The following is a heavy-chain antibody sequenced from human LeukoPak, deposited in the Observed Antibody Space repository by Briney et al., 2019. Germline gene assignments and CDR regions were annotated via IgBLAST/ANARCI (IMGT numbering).Heavy chain of an antibody. CDR1: GGSISSSSYY. V-gene: IGHV4-39*01. J-gene: IGHJ3*02. CDR2: IYYSGST. CDR3: ARVGYCSSTSCYSDAFDI. D-gene: IGHD2-2*01. Sequence: SETLSLTCTVSGGSISSSSYYWGWLRQPPGKGVEWIGSIYYSGSTYYSPSLKSRVTISVDTSKNQFSLKLSSVTAADTAVYYCARVGYCSSTSCYSDAFDIWGQGTMVTVSS.